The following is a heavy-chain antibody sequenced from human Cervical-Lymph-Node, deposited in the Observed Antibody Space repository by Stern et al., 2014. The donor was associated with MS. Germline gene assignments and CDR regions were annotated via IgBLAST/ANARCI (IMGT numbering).Heavy chain of an antibody. CDR3: ARCRDILTAFYDGMDV. CDR2: IIPKFGTP. J-gene: IGHJ6*02. Sequence: VQLVESGAEVKKPGSSVKVSCKASGGTFSTHAISWVRQVPGLGLEWMGGIIPKFGTPNYAQRCQDRVTITADESTSTAYMELSSLRSEDTAVYYCARCRDILTAFYDGMDVWGQGTTVTVS. D-gene: IGHD3-9*01. CDR1: GGTFSTHA. V-gene: IGHV1-69*01.